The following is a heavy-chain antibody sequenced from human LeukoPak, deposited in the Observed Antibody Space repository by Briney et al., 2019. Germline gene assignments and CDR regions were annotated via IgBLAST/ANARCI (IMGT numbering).Heavy chain of an antibody. CDR3: ARSGPAAGTDDAFDI. CDR1: GFTVSSNY. V-gene: IGHV3-53*01. J-gene: IGHJ3*02. D-gene: IGHD6-13*01. CDR2: ISGSGGST. Sequence: GGSLRLSCAASGFTVSSNYMSWVRQAPGKGLEWVSAISGSGGSTYYADSVKGRFTISRDNAKNSLYLQMNSLRAEDTAVYYCARSGPAAGTDDAFDIWGQGTMVTVSS.